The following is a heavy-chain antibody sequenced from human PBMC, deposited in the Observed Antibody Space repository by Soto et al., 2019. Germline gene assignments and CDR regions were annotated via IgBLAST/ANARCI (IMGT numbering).Heavy chain of an antibody. CDR1: GFTFTSSA. D-gene: IGHD4-4*01. CDR2: IVVGNGNT. V-gene: IGHV1-3*01. Sequence: APVKVSCKASGFTFTSSAMQWVRQAPGQRLEWMGWIVVGNGNTEYAQKFQGRVTITRDTSTSTAYMELSSLRSEDTAVYYCASVTFSTYWGQGTLVTVSS. CDR3: ASVTFSTY. J-gene: IGHJ4*02.